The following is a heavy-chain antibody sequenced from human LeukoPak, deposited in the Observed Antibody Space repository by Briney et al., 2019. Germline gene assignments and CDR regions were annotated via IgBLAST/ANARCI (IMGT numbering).Heavy chain of an antibody. CDR1: GFTFSSYA. CDR2: ISGSGGST. Sequence: RTGGSLRLSCAASGFTFSSYAMSWVRQAPGKGLEWVSAISGSGGSTYYADSVKGRFTISRDNSKNTLYLQMNSLRAEDTAVYYCAKDQGLLSEWFGELYSQWYWGQGTLVTVSS. CDR3: AKDQGLLSEWFGELYSQWY. J-gene: IGHJ4*02. D-gene: IGHD3-10*01. V-gene: IGHV3-23*01.